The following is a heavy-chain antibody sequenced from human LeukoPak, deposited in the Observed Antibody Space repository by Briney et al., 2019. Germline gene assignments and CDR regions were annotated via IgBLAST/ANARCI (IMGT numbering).Heavy chain of an antibody. CDR3: ARAFDYSGFYFDY. CDR1: GYSINSDYY. V-gene: IGHV4-38-2*02. D-gene: IGHD2-15*01. CDR2: INHSGRT. Sequence: SETLSLTCTVSGYSINSDYYWGWIREPPGKGLEWIGSINHSGRTYYNPSLKSRVTISVDTSKNQFSLKLYSVTAADTAVYYCARAFDYSGFYFDYWGQGTLVTVSS. J-gene: IGHJ4*02.